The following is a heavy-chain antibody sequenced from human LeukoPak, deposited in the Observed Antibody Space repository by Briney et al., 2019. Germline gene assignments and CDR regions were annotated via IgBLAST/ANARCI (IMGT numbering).Heavy chain of an antibody. V-gene: IGHV3-33*06. CDR3: AKDWGYTTMVSYYFDY. CDR1: GFTFSGYG. Sequence: GGSLRLSCAASGFTFSGYGMRWVRQAPDKGLEWVAVIWYDGNNKYYAESVKGRFTISRDNSKNTLYLQMNSLRAEDTAVYYCAKDWGYTTMVSYYFDYWGQGALVTVSS. CDR2: IWYDGNNK. J-gene: IGHJ4*02. D-gene: IGHD5-18*01.